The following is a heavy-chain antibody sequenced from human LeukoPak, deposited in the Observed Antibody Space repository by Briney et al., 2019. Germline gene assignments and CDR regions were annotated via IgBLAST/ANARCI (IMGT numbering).Heavy chain of an antibody. Sequence: TGGSLRLSCAASGFTFSSYWMHWVRQAPGKGLVWVSRINTDGSSTSYADSVKGRFTISRDNAKNTLYLQMNSLRAEDTAVYYCARDPRSSAFDYWGQGTLVTVSS. CDR2: INTDGSST. CDR3: ARDPRSSAFDY. J-gene: IGHJ4*02. D-gene: IGHD6-6*01. CDR1: GFTFSSYW. V-gene: IGHV3-74*01.